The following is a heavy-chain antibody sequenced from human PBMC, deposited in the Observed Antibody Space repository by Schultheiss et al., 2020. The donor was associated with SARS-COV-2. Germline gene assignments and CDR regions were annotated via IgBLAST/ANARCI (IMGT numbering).Heavy chain of an antibody. V-gene: IGHV4-34*01. Sequence: SETLSLTCTVSGGSISSYYWSWIRQPPGKGLEWIGEINHSGSTNYNPSLKSRVTISVDTSKNQFSLKLSSVTAADTAVYYCARHGGDYYDSSGYLRAPFDYWGQGTLVTVS. D-gene: IGHD3-22*01. CDR1: GGSISSYY. CDR2: INHSGST. CDR3: ARHGGDYYDSSGYLRAPFDY. J-gene: IGHJ4*02.